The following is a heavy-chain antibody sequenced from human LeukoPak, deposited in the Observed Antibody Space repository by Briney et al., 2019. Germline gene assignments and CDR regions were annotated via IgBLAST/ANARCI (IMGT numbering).Heavy chain of an antibody. D-gene: IGHD1-26*01. V-gene: IGHV1-24*01. CDR1: GYTLTELS. J-gene: IGHJ4*02. Sequence: VASVKVSCEVSGYTLTELSMHWVRQAPGKGLEWMGGFDPEDGETIYAQKFQGRVTMTEDTSTDTAYMELSSLRSEDTAVYYCATASSGSYDEGFDYWGQGTLVTVSS. CDR2: FDPEDGET. CDR3: ATASSGSYDEGFDY.